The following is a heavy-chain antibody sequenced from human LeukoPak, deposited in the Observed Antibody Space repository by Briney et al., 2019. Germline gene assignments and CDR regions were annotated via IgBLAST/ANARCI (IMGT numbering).Heavy chain of an antibody. Sequence: RPGESLRLSCAASGFTFDDYARNWVRQVPGRGLEWVSGINWNGRITEYADSVKDRFTISRQNTKNSLYLYMNKLGGEDTALYFCARGSVQLWLRDTYYYMDVWGKGTTVTVSS. J-gene: IGHJ6*03. CDR1: GFTFDDYA. CDR2: INWNGRIT. CDR3: ARGSVQLWLRDTYYYMDV. D-gene: IGHD5-18*01. V-gene: IGHV3-20*04.